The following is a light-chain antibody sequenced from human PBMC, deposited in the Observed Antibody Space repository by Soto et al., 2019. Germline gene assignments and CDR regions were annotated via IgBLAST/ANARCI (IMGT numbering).Light chain of an antibody. J-gene: IGKJ1*01. Sequence: IVLTQSPGTLSLSPGERATLSCRASQSVSSSYLAWYQQKPGQAPRLLIYGASSRATGIPDRFSGSGSGTDFTLTITRLEPEDFALYYCQQYGYSPWTFGQGTKVDIK. CDR1: QSVSSSY. CDR2: GAS. CDR3: QQYGYSPWT. V-gene: IGKV3-20*01.